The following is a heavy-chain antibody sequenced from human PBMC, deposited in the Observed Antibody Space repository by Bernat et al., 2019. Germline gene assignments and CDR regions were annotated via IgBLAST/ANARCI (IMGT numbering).Heavy chain of an antibody. CDR1: GFTFSSYA. CDR2: ISYDGSNK. CDR3: ARADLGGWYYYYYYMDV. J-gene: IGHJ6*03. V-gene: IGHV3-30-3*01. D-gene: IGHD6-19*01. Sequence: QVQLVESGGGVVQPGRSLRLSCAASGFTFSSYAMHWVRQAPGEGLEWVAVISYDGSNKYYADSVKGRFTISRDNSKNTLYLQMNSLRAEDTAVYYCARADLGGWYYYYYYMDVWGKGTTVTVSS.